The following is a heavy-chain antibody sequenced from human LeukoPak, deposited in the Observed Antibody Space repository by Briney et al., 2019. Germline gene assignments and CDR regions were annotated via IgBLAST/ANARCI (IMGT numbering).Heavy chain of an antibody. CDR1: GYTFTSYG. D-gene: IGHD3-22*01. Sequence: ASVKVSCKASGYTFTSYGISWVRQAPGQGLEWMGWISAYNGNTNYAQKLQGRVTMTTDTSTSTAYVELRSLRSDDTAVYYCARHPLYYYDSSGYNDYWGQGTLVTVSS. CDR2: ISAYNGNT. V-gene: IGHV1-18*01. J-gene: IGHJ4*02. CDR3: ARHPLYYYDSSGYNDY.